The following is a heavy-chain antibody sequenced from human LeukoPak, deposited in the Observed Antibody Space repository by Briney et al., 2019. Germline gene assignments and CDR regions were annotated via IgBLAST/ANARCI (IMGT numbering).Heavy chain of an antibody. J-gene: IGHJ4*02. CDR1: GYSFTSYW. D-gene: IGHD1-1*01. CDR2: IDPSDSYT. V-gene: IGHV5-10-1*01. CDR3: ASSRYNWNDGYYFDY. Sequence: RGESLKISCKGSGYSFTSYWVSWVRQMPGKGLEWMGRIDPSDSYTNYSPSFQGHVTISADKSISTAYLQWSSLKASDTAMCYCASSRYNWNDGYYFDYWGQGTLVTVSS.